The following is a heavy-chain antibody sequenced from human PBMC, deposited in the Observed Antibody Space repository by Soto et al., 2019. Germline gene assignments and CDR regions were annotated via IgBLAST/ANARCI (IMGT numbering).Heavy chain of an antibody. Sequence: GAAGKVCCKAAGGTCTSCAGQWVRRARGGRGEGMGGIVVGSGNTNYAQKFQERVTITRDMSTSTAYMELSSLRSADTAVYYCAAGFMYSSGWYIPALRPPFDYWGQGTLVTVSS. CDR1: GGTCTSCA. CDR2: IVVGSGNT. J-gene: IGHJ4*02. CDR3: AAGFMYSSGWYIPALRPPFDY. V-gene: IGHV1-58*01. D-gene: IGHD6-19*01.